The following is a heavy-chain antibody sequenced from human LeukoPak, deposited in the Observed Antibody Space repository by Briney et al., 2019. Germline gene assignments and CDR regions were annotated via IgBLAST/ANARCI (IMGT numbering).Heavy chain of an antibody. CDR3: AKRGTYSSSGDY. CDR2: ISYDGSNK. D-gene: IGHD6-13*01. V-gene: IGHV3-30-3*02. J-gene: IGHJ4*02. CDR1: GFTFSSYA. Sequence: GGSLRLSCAASGFTFSSYAMHWVRQAPGKGLEWVAVISYDGSNKYYADSVKGRFAISRDNSKNTLYLQMNSLRAEDTAVYYCAKRGTYSSSGDYWGQGTLVTVSS.